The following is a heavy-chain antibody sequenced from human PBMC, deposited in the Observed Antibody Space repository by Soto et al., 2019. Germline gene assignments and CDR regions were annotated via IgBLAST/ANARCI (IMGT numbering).Heavy chain of an antibody. D-gene: IGHD6-13*01. Sequence: SETQSLTCTVSGGSISSYHWSWIRQPPGERLEWIGYIYYSGSTHYNPSLKSRVTISVDTPTNQSSLKLSSMTAATTALSFCARSRSRYSSSRTLFDPWFQRTL. CDR1: GGSISSYH. J-gene: IGHJ5*02. CDR2: IYYSGST. V-gene: IGHV4-59*08. CDR3: ARSRSRYSSSRTLFDP.